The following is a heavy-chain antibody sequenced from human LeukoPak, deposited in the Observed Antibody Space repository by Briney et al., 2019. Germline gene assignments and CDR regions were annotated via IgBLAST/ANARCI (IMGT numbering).Heavy chain of an antibody. CDR3: AKGNGYSYGRYYFDY. Sequence: GGSLRLSCAASGFTFSSYAMGWVRQAPGMGLEWVSVITASGGNTYYADSVKGRFTISRDNSKNTLYLQVNSLRAEDTAVYYCAKGNGYSYGRYYFDYWGQGTLVTVSS. D-gene: IGHD5-18*01. CDR2: ITASGGNT. CDR1: GFTFSSYA. J-gene: IGHJ4*02. V-gene: IGHV3-23*01.